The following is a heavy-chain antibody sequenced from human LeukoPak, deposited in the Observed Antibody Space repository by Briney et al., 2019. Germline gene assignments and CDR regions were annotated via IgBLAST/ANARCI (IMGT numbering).Heavy chain of an antibody. V-gene: IGHV4-39*07. CDR3: ARGSIWFDP. CDR1: GASISGSNYY. J-gene: IGHJ5*02. CDR2: IYSSGST. D-gene: IGHD3-3*02. Sequence: SETLSLTCAVSGASISGSNYYWGWIRQPPGKGLEWIGNIYSSGSTNYNPSLKSRVTMSVDTSKNQFSLKLSSVTAADTAVYYCARGSIWFDPWGQGTLVTVSS.